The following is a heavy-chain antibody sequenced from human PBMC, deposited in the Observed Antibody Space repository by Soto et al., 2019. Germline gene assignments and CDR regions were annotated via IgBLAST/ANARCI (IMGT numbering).Heavy chain of an antibody. Sequence: QVQLVESGGVVVQPGRSLRLSCAASGFTFSSYGMHWVRQAPGKGLEWVAVISYDGSNKYYADSVKGRFTISRDNSKNTLYLQMNSLRAEDTAVYYCAKDLSITMIVGEYYFDYWGQGTLVTVSS. J-gene: IGHJ4*02. CDR1: GFTFSSYG. D-gene: IGHD3-22*01. V-gene: IGHV3-30*18. CDR3: AKDLSITMIVGEYYFDY. CDR2: ISYDGSNK.